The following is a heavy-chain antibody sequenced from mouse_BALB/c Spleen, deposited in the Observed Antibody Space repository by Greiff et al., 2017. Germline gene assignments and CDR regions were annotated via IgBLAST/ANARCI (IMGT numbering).Heavy chain of an antibody. V-gene: IGHV5-12-1*01. Sequence: EVQLVESGGGLVKPGGSLKLSCAASGFAFSSYDMSWVRQTPEKRLEWVAYISSGGGSTYYPDTVKGRFTISRDNAKNTLYLQMSSLKSEDTAMYYCARHVSTTVVRYFDVWGAGTTVTVSS. D-gene: IGHD1-1*01. CDR3: ARHVSTTVVRYFDV. CDR2: ISSGGGST. CDR1: GFAFSSYD. J-gene: IGHJ1*01.